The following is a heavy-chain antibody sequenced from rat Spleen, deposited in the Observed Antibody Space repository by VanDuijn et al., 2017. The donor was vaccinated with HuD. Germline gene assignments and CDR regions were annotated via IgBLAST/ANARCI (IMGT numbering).Heavy chain of an antibody. Sequence: EVQLVESGGGLVQPGRSLKFSCVASGFNFRDYAMAWVRQAPTKGLEWVASITNTGGATYYPDSVKGRFTISRDDAKSTVYLQMNSLRAEDTATYYCARTTYDYVDYWGQGVMVTVSS. D-gene: IGHD2-1*01. V-gene: IGHV5-17*01. CDR2: ITNTGGAT. CDR1: GFNFRDYA. J-gene: IGHJ2*01. CDR3: ARTTYDYVDY.